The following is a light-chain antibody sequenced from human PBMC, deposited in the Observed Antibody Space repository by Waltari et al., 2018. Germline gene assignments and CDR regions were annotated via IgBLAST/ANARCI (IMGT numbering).Light chain of an antibody. CDR3: MQALQSPDT. CDR1: QSLLHINGNTY. CDR2: LAS. Sequence: IVMTQSPLSLPVTPGEPASISCRSSQSLLHINGNTYLHWILQKPGQSPHLLCYLASNRASGVPDRLSGSGSGTDFTLKISRVEAEDVGVYYCMQALQSPDTFGQGTKLEIK. V-gene: IGKV2-28*01. J-gene: IGKJ2*01.